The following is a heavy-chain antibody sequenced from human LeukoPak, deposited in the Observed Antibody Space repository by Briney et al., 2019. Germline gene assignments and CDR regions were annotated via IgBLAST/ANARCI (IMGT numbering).Heavy chain of an antibody. CDR1: GDSISSTTYY. CDR3: ARLAVGGDYFDY. Sequence: SETLSLTCTVSGDSISSTTYYWGWIRQPPGKGLEWIGTIYYSGSTDYNPSLRSPVTISVDTSKNQFSLKLSSVTAADTAVYYCARLAVGGDYFDYWGQGTLVTVSS. V-gene: IGHV4-39*01. D-gene: IGHD3-16*01. CDR2: IYYSGST. J-gene: IGHJ4*02.